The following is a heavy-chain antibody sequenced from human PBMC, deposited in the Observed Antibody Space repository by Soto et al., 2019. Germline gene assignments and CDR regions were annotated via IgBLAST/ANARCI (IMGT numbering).Heavy chain of an antibody. J-gene: IGHJ5*02. V-gene: IGHV1-2*02. D-gene: IGHD3-22*01. Sequence: ASVKVSCKASGYTFTDYFIHWVRQAPGQGLEWMGWINPKSGGTNYAQVFRGRVTMTRDTSISTAYMDLSGLRSDDTATYYCVNTYDGSGQPSHYFDPWGQGTPVTVSS. CDR3: VNTYDGSGQPSHYFDP. CDR2: INPKSGGT. CDR1: GYTFTDYF.